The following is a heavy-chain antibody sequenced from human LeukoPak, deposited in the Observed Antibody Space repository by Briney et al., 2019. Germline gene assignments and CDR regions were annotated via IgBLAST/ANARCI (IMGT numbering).Heavy chain of an antibody. Sequence: PGGSLRLSCAAPGFTFNDYAMTWVRQAPGKGLEWVSLISASGSKTYYGGSAKGRFIISRDNSKNTLNLQMTNLRAEDTALYYCAKGIYDYALDFWGQGALVTVSS. CDR3: AKGIYDYALDF. J-gene: IGHJ4*02. CDR1: GFTFNDYA. CDR2: ISASGSKT. V-gene: IGHV3-23*02. D-gene: IGHD4/OR15-4a*01.